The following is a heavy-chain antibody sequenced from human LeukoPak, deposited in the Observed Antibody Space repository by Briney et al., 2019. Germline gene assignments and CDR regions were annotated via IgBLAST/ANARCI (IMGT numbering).Heavy chain of an antibody. J-gene: IGHJ4*02. D-gene: IGHD3-22*01. V-gene: IGHV3-30*03. CDR1: GFTFSSYG. Sequence: GGSLRLSCAASGFTFSSYGMHWVRQAPGKGLEWVAVISYDGSNKYYADSVKGRFTISRDNSKNTLYLQMNSLRAEDTAVYYCARGDDSSGYYYFGGRPYYFDYWGQGTLVTVSS. CDR3: ARGDDSSGYYYFGGRPYYFDY. CDR2: ISYDGSNK.